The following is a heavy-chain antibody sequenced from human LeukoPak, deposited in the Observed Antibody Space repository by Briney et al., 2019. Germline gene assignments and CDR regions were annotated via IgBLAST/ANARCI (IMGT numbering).Heavy chain of an antibody. CDR2: ITGGSTTI. D-gene: IGHD6-13*01. CDR1: GFTFRSYN. Sequence: PGGSLRLSCAASGFTFRSYNMNWVRQAPGKGLEWVSYITGGSTTIYYADSVKGRFTISRDNAKNSLYLQMNSLRAEDTAVYYCARVVGLTGYSSSWYSGYYYYMDVWGKGTTVTVSS. J-gene: IGHJ6*03. CDR3: ARVVGLTGYSSSWYSGYYYYMDV. V-gene: IGHV3-48*01.